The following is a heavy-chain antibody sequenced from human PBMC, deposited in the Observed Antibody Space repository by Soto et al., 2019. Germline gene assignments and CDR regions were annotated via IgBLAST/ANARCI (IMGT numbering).Heavy chain of an antibody. CDR3: ARVGSRDAYNYVLDY. V-gene: IGHV1-69*13. Sequence: SVKVSCKASGGIHSSLTFSWVRQAPGQGLEWMGGILPLSGTPKYAQKFQGRLTITADEYRATTYMELSSLTSGDTAIYYCARVGSRDAYNYVLDYWGQGTLVTVSS. CDR2: ILPLSGTP. J-gene: IGHJ4*02. D-gene: IGHD1-1*01. CDR1: GGIHSSLT.